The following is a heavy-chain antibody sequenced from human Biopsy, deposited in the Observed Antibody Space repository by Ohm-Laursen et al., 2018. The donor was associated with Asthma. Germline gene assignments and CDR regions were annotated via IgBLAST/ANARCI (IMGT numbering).Heavy chain of an antibody. V-gene: IGHV1-8*01. Sequence: ASVKVSCKASGYTFTSYDINWVRQATGQGLEWMGWMNPNSGNTGYPQNFQGGVTMTRDTSISTAYMELSSLRSEDTAVYYCTRWSLRVRDTPNDYWGQGTLVTVSS. CDR2: MNPNSGNT. D-gene: IGHD3-16*01. CDR3: TRWSLRVRDTPNDY. CDR1: GYTFTSYD. J-gene: IGHJ4*02.